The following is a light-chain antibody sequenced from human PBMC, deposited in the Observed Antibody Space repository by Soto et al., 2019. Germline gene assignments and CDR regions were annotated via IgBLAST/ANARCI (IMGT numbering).Light chain of an antibody. Sequence: QSALTQPASVSGSPGQSITISCTGTSSDVGGYNYVSWYQQHPGKAPKLMIYEVSNRPSGVSNRFSGSKSGNTASLTISGLQAEDEADYYCSSYISSSTPYVFGTGIKLTVL. V-gene: IGLV2-14*01. CDR3: SSYISSSTPYV. CDR2: EVS. CDR1: SSDVGGYNY. J-gene: IGLJ1*01.